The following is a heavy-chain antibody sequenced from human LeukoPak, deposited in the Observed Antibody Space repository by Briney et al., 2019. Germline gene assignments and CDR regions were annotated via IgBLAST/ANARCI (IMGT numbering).Heavy chain of an antibody. Sequence: PGGSLTLSCAVSGFTFSNEAMGWVRQLRGGGLEWVSTISPGGGTTYYAESMKGRFTISRDNSKSILYLEMNSLRVEDTAVYYCTKVRSGSSNWALRIFDYWGQGALVTVSS. CDR2: ISPGGGTT. CDR3: TKVRSGSSNWALRIFDY. V-gene: IGHV3-23*01. CDR1: GFTFSNEA. J-gene: IGHJ4*02. D-gene: IGHD4-11*01.